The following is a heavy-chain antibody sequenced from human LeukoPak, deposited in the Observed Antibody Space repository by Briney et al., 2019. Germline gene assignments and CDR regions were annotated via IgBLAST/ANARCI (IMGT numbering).Heavy chain of an antibody. CDR3: ARVSSGWYRPFFDY. CDR1: GFNVSSSY. Sequence: GGSLRLSCVASGFNVSSSYLSWVRQAPGQGLEWVSVIYSGGATYYADSVKGRFTISRDNFKDTLYLQMNSLRADDTAVYYCARVSSGWYRPFFDYWGQGTLVTVSS. CDR2: IYSGGAT. D-gene: IGHD6-19*01. J-gene: IGHJ4*02. V-gene: IGHV3-66*01.